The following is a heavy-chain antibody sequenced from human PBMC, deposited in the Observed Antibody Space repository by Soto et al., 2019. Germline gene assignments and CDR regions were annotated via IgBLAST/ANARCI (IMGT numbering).Heavy chain of an antibody. CDR2: IWYDGSNK. CDR3: ARDRESDILTGYPPPPMDV. V-gene: IGHV3-33*01. D-gene: IGHD3-9*01. CDR1: GFTFSSYG. Sequence: GGSLRLSCAASGFTFSSYGMHWVRQAPGKGLEWVAVIWYDGSNKYYADSVKGRFTISRDNSKNTLYLQMNSLRAEDTAVYYCARDRESDILTGYPPPPMDVWGQGTTVTVSS. J-gene: IGHJ6*02.